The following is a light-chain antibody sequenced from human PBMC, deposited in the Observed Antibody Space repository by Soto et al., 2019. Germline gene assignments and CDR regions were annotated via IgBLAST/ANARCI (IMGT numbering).Light chain of an antibody. Sequence: QSALTQPPSASGSPGQSVTISCTGTSSDVGGYNYVSWYQQHPGKAHKLMIYEVSKRPSGVPDRFSGSKSGNTASLTVSGLQAEDEADYYSSSYAGSNNVVFGGGTKLTVL. V-gene: IGLV2-8*01. CDR1: SSDVGGYNY. CDR2: EVS. J-gene: IGLJ2*01. CDR3: SSYAGSNNVV.